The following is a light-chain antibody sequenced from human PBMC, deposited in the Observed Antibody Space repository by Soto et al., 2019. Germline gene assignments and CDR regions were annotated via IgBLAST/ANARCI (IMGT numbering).Light chain of an antibody. J-gene: IGKJ1*01. CDR2: VTS. V-gene: IGKV3-15*01. CDR3: QQYNNWPWT. CDR1: QSVSNN. Sequence: ELVMAQAPVTLSVSPGERATVSCRASQSVSNNVAWYQQRPGQPPRLLIYVTSTRATGIPARFSGSGSGTEFTLTISSLQSEDFAVYYCQQYNNWPWTFGQGTRWISN.